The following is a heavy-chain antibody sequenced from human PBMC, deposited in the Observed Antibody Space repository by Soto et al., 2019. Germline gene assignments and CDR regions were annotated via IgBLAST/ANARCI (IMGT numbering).Heavy chain of an antibody. CDR3: SRAGNCPYRRGLFSDY. J-gene: IGHJ4*02. CDR1: GYSISSGYY. D-gene: IGHD2-2*03. Sequence: SETLSLTCAVSGYSISSGYYWGWIRQPPGKGLEWIGSIYHSGSTYYNPSLKSRVTISVDTSKNQFSLKLSSVTAADTAVYYCSRAGNCPYRRGLFSDYWGQGTLVTVSS. CDR2: IYHSGST. V-gene: IGHV4-38-2*01.